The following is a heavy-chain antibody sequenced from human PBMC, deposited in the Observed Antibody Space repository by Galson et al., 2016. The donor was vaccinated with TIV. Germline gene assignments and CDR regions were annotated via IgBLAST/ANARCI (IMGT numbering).Heavy chain of an antibody. D-gene: IGHD3-22*01. J-gene: IGHJ4*02. V-gene: IGHV3-48*03. CDR1: GFTFSSFE. CDR2: ISTSGTTI. Sequence: SLRLSCAASGFTFSSFEMNWVRQAPGKGLEWVSYISTSGTTIYYADSVKGRFTISRDNARNSLYLQMNSLRAEDTAVYYCARDLADNSDYYPTPFDFWGQGTLVTVSS. CDR3: ARDLADNSDYYPTPFDF.